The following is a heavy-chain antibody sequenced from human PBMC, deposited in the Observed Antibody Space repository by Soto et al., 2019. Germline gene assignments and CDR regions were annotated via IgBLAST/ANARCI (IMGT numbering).Heavy chain of an antibody. CDR3: ARDTGYDHDAFDF. J-gene: IGHJ3*01. D-gene: IGHD5-12*01. CDR2: INPTGSMT. V-gene: IGHV1-46*01. Sequence: ASVKVSCKASGYSFITSYYMHWVRQAPGQGLEWMGIINPTGSMTKYSQRFQGRLTMTRDTSTSTDYMELTTLTSEDTAVYFCARDTGYDHDAFDFWGQGTRVTVSS. CDR1: GYSFITSYY.